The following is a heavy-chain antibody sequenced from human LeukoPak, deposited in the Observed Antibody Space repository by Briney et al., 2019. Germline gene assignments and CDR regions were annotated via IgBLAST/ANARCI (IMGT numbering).Heavy chain of an antibody. CDR2: ISGSGGST. CDR3: AELGITMIGGV. V-gene: IGHV3-23*01. J-gene: IGHJ6*04. Sequence: RAGGSLRLSCAASGFTFSSYAMSWVRQAPGKGLEWVSAISGSGGSTYYADPVKGRFTISRDNAKNSLYLQMNSLRAEDTAVYYCAELGITMIGGVWGKGTTVTISS. D-gene: IGHD3-10*02. CDR1: GFTFSSYA.